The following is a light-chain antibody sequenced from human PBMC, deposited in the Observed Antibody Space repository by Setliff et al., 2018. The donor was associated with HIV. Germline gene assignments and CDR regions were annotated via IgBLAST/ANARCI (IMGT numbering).Light chain of an antibody. CDR2: EGI. J-gene: IGLJ1*01. Sequence: QSVLTQPAPVSGSPGQSITISCTGTSSDVGGHNLVSWYQQHPGKAPKLMIYEGIKRPSGVSIRFSGAKSGNTASLAISGLQAEDEADYYCCSYAGSSTYVFGTGTKVTVL. CDR1: SSDVGGHNL. V-gene: IGLV2-23*01. CDR3: CSYAGSSTYV.